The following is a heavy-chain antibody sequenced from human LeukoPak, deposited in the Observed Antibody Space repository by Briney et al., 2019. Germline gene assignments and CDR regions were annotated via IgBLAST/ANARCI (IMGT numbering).Heavy chain of an antibody. CDR1: DSSITSDFY. CDR3: ATRGGGRGIAAAGDFDY. Sequence: SETLSLTCTVSDSSITSDFYWGWLRQPPGKGLEWIGSFYNSGKTYYKPSLESRVTISMDTSKKQFSLKVSSVTAADTAVYYCATRGGGRGIAAAGDFDYWGQGILVTISS. CDR2: FYNSGKT. D-gene: IGHD6-13*01. V-gene: IGHV4-38-2*02. J-gene: IGHJ4*02.